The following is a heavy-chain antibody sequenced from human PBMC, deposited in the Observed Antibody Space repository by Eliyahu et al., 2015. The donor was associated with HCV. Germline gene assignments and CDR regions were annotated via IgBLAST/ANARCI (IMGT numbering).Heavy chain of an antibody. V-gene: IGHV4-59*01. CDR1: GGSISSYS. D-gene: IGHD6-19*01. Sequence: QVQLQESGPGLVKPSETLSLTCTVSGGSISSYSWSWIRQPPGKGLEWIAYIYYSWGTNYNPXLKSRVTMSVDTSKNQFSLKLSSVTAADTAVYYCASGGGGIAVAGTGGWFDPWGQGTLVTVSS. CDR3: ASGGGGIAVAGTGGWFDP. CDR2: IYYSWGT. J-gene: IGHJ5*02.